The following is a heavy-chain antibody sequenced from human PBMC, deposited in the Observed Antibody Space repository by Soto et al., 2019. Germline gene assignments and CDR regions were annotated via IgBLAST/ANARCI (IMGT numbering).Heavy chain of an antibody. CDR2: ISSSSSYI. D-gene: IGHD3-22*01. CDR3: ASVTSYDSSGYYCY. J-gene: IGHJ4*02. Sequence: EVQLVESGGGLVKPGGSLRLSCAASGFTFSSYSMNWVRQAPGKGLEWVSSISSSSSYIYYADSVKGRFTISRDNAKKSLYLQMNSRSAEDTAVYYCASVTSYDSSGYYCYWGQGTLVTVSS. CDR1: GFTFSSYS. V-gene: IGHV3-21*01.